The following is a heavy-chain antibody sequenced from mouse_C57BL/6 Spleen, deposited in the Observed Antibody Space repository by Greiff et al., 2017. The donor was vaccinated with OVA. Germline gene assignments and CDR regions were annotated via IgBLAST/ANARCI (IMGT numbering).Heavy chain of an antibody. CDR2: IWSDGST. J-gene: IGHJ4*01. Sequence: VMLVESGPGLVAPSQSLSITCTVSGFSLTSYGVHWVRQPPGKGLEWLVVIWSDGSTTYNSALKSRLSISKDNSKSQVFLKMNSLQTDDTAMYYCARGGKGSYYAMDYWGQGTSVTVSS. V-gene: IGHV2-6*03. CDR3: ARGGKGSYYAMDY. D-gene: IGHD2-1*01. CDR1: GFSLTSYG.